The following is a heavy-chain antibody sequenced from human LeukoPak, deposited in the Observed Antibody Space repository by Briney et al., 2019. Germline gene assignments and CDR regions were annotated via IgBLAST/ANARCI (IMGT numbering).Heavy chain of an antibody. CDR2: IYPGDSDT. Sequence: GESLQISCKGSGYSFTSYWIGWVRQTPGKGLEWMGIIYPGDSDTRYSPSFQGQATISADKSISTAYLQWSSLKASDTAMYYCASSYAPYYFDYWGQGTLVTVSS. CDR3: ASSYAPYYFDY. J-gene: IGHJ4*02. V-gene: IGHV5-51*01. D-gene: IGHD2-2*01. CDR1: GYSFTSYW.